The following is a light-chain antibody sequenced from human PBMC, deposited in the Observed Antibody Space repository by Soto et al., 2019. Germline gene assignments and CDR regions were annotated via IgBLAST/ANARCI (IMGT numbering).Light chain of an antibody. V-gene: IGKV3D-15*01. CDR3: QQYSVWPLT. J-gene: IGKJ4*01. CDR1: QSVSNN. CDR2: GAS. Sequence: EIVLTQSPATLSVSPGERAALSCMASQSVSNNLAWDQQKPGQPPRLLIFGASTRATGIPARFSGSGSEAEFALAISTLQSEDFAVYYCQQYSVWPLTFGGGTKGEMK.